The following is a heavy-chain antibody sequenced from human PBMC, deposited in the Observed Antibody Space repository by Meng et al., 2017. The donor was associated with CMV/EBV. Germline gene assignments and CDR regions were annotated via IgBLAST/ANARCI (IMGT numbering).Heavy chain of an antibody. CDR2: IYYSGST. D-gene: IGHD3-10*01. CDR1: ISSSSYY. Sequence: ISSSSYYWGWIRQPPGKGLEWIGSIYYSGSTYYNPSLKSRVTISVDTSKNQFSLKLSSVTAADTAVYYCAREARMMVRGVMVNWFDPWGQGTLVTVSS. J-gene: IGHJ5*02. CDR3: AREARMMVRGVMVNWFDP. V-gene: IGHV4-39*07.